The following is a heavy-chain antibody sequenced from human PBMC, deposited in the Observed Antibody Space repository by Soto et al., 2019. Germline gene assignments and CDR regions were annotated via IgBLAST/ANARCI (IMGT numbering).Heavy chain of an antibody. CDR2: IYYTGST. CDR3: ASTRGPYSATWYFVY. J-gene: IGHJ4*02. CDR1: GGSISSSTYY. Sequence: QLQLQESGPGLVKPSETLSLTCTVSGGSISSSTYYWGWIRQPPGKGLEWIGNIYYTGSTYYNLSLKSRVAISMDTSTNQFSLKLSSVTAADTAVYFCASTRGPYSATWYFVYWGQGTPVTVSS. D-gene: IGHD6-13*01. V-gene: IGHV4-39*01.